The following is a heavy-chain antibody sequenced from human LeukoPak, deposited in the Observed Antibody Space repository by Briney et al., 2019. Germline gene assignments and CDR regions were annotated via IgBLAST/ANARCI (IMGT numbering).Heavy chain of an antibody. J-gene: IGHJ5*02. V-gene: IGHV3-15*07. CDR3: ATDFYDTT. D-gene: IGHD3-22*01. CDR1: GFTFSNAW. Sequence: PGGSLRLSCATSGFTFSNAWMNWVRQAPGKGLEWVGRIRSNSGGGTIDYAAPVKGRFALSRDDSKNTLYLQMNSLQTEDTAVYYCATDFYDTTWGQGTLVTVSS. CDR2: IRSNSGGGTI.